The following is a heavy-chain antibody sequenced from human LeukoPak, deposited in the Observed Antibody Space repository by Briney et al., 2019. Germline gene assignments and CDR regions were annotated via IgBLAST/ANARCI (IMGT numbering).Heavy chain of an antibody. J-gene: IGHJ4*02. V-gene: IGHV1-69*04. CDR3: ARANYYDSSGYYY. Sequence: ASVKVSCKASGGTFSSYAISWVRQAPGLGLEWMGRIIPILGIANYAQKFQGRVTITADKSTSTAYMELSSLRSEDTAVYYCARANYYDSSGYYYWGQGTLVTVSS. CDR1: GGTFSSYA. D-gene: IGHD3-22*01. CDR2: IIPILGIA.